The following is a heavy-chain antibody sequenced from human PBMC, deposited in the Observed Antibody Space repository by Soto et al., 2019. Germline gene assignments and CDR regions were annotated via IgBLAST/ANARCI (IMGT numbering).Heavy chain of an antibody. CDR2: INEDGSEE. Sequence: EVHMVESGGGLVQPGGSLRLSCAASGFSISDYWMSWVRQAPGKGLEWVGNINEDGSEENYVDSVKGRFTISRDNARNSLYLQMNSLSVEDTAVYYCCHTWVGGQGTLVTVSS. CDR1: GFSISDYW. V-gene: IGHV3-7*01. J-gene: IGHJ4*02. CDR3: CHTWV. D-gene: IGHD1-26*01.